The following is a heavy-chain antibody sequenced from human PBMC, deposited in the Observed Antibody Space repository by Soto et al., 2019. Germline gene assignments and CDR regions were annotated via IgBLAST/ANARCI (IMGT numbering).Heavy chain of an antibody. Sequence: SETLSLTCSASGDSISTVDYFWAWIRQPPGQTLEYIGYIYKSATTYYNPSFESRVAISLDTSKSQCSLTVTSVTAGDTAVYFCARGRYCLTGSCFPNWFDSWGRGTLVTVSS. V-gene: IGHV4-30-4*01. J-gene: IGHJ5*01. CDR1: GDSISTVDYF. D-gene: IGHD2-15*01. CDR3: ARGRYCLTGSCFPNWFDS. CDR2: IYKSATT.